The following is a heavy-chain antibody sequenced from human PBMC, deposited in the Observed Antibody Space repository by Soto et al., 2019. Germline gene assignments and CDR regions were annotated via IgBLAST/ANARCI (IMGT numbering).Heavy chain of an antibody. Sequence: ASVKVSCKASGGTFSTYTISWVQQAPGQGLEWMGRIIPILGIANYAQKFQGRVTITADKSTSTAYMELSSLRSEDTAVYYCARDENGDYEYWGQGTLVTVSS. CDR1: GGTFSTYT. CDR3: ARDENGDYEY. V-gene: IGHV1-69*04. D-gene: IGHD4-17*01. J-gene: IGHJ4*02. CDR2: IIPILGIA.